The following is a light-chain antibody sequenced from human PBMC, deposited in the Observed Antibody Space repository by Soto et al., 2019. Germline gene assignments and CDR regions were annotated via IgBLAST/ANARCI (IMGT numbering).Light chain of an antibody. CDR1: SSDIGGYDS. J-gene: IGLJ1*01. CDR3: SSYTSSSTPYV. V-gene: IGLV2-8*01. Sequence: QSALTQPASLSGSPGQSVTISCTGTSSDIGGYDSVSWYQQHPGKAPKVMIYDVSKRPSGVPDRFSGSKSGNTASLTVSGLQAADEADYYCSSYTSSSTPYVFGTGTKVTVL. CDR2: DVS.